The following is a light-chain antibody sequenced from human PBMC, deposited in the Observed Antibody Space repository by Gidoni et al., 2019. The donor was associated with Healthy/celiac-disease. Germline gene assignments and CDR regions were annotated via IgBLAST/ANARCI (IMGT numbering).Light chain of an antibody. J-gene: IGKJ1*01. CDR2: WAS. CDR3: QQYYVTWT. V-gene: IGKV4-1*01. Sequence: SLGERATINCKSSPSVLYSSNNKNYLAWYQQKPGQPPKLLIYWASTRESGVPDRFSGSGSGTDFTLTISSLQAEDVAVYYCQQYYVTWTFGQGTKVEIK. CDR1: PSVLYSSNNKNY.